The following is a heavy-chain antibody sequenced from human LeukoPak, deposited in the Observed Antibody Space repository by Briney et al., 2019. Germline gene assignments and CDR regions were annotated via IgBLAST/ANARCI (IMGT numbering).Heavy chain of an antibody. Sequence: KPGGSLRLSCAASGFTFSSYAMSWVRQAPGKGLEWVSSISTSSSYIYYADSVKGRFTISRDNAKNSLYLQMNSLRAEDTAVYYCARAGYSSTWYVAFDIWGQGTMVTVSS. CDR3: ARAGYSSTWYVAFDI. CDR2: ISTSSSYI. CDR1: GFTFSSYA. D-gene: IGHD6-13*01. J-gene: IGHJ3*02. V-gene: IGHV3-21*01.